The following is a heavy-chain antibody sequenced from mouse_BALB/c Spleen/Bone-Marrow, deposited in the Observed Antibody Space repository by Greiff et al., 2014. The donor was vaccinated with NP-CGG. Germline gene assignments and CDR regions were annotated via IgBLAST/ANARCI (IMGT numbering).Heavy chain of an antibody. CDR3: ARGRAVYFDY. V-gene: IGHV3-2*02. CDR1: GYSITSDYA. D-gene: IGHD3-1*01. CDR2: ISYSAIT. J-gene: IGHJ2*01. Sequence: EVQLQQSGPGLVKPSQSLSLTCTVTGYSITSDYAWNWIRQFPRNKLEWMGYISYSAITYYNPSLKSRISITRDTSQNQFFLQLKSVTTEDTATYYCARGRAVYFDYWGQGTTLTVSS.